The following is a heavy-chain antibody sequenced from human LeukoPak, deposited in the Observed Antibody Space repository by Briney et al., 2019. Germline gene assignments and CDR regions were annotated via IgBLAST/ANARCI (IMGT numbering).Heavy chain of an antibody. D-gene: IGHD6-19*01. CDR1: GFTVSNNY. V-gene: IGHV3-53*01. CDR2: IYSGGST. CDR3: TRLAVTGLYIDP. J-gene: IGHJ5*02. Sequence: GGSLRLSCEASGFTVSNNYVSWVRQAPGKGLEWVSVIYSGGSTYYADSVKGRFTISRHYYRNTVYLQMNSLRAEDTAVYYCTRLAVTGLYIDPWGQGTLVTVSS.